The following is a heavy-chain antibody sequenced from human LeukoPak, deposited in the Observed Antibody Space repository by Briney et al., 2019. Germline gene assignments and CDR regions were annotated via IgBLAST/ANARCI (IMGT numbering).Heavy chain of an antibody. CDR2: IYYSGST. D-gene: IGHD3-16*01. Sequence: SETLSLTCTVSGGSISSYYWSWIRQPPGKGLEWIGYIYYSGSTYHNPSLRSRVTISVDTSKNQFSLKLSSVTAADTAVYYCARTFWGKYIDYWGQGTLVTVTS. J-gene: IGHJ4*02. V-gene: IGHV4-59*01. CDR1: GGSISSYY. CDR3: ARTFWGKYIDY.